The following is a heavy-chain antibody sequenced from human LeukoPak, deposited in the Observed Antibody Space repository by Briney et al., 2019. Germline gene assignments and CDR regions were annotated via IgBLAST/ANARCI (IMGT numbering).Heavy chain of an antibody. CDR1: GFTFSSYW. D-gene: IGHD3-3*01. V-gene: IGHV3-7*01. Sequence: GGSLRLSCAASGFTFSSYWMSWVRQAPGKGLEWVANIKQDGSEKYYVDSVKGRFTISRDNAKNSLYLQMNSLRAEDMAVYYCARSTLRFLEWDESYYYMDVWGKGTTVTVSS. CDR3: ARSTLRFLEWDESYYYMDV. CDR2: IKQDGSEK. J-gene: IGHJ6*03.